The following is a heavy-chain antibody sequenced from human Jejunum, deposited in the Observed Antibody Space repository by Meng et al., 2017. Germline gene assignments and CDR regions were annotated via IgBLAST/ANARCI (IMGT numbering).Heavy chain of an antibody. CDR1: GPTCNSEW. D-gene: IGHD2/OR15-2a*01. V-gene: IGHV3-74*01. J-gene: IGHJ4*02. Sequence: EVQRVEVGGGIVKTGGCLRLSCEACGPTCNSEWMAWARQAPGKGLVWLSRINSDGSSTNYAYSLKGRFTISRDNAKNTMYLQMSSLRAEDTAVYYCASNSVIWGQGTLVTVSS. CDR2: INSDGSST. CDR3: ASNSVI.